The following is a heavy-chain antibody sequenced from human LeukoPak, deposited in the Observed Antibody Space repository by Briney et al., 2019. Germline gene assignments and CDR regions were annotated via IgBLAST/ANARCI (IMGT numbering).Heavy chain of an antibody. CDR2: IRSKANSYAT. J-gene: IGHJ6*04. CDR1: GFTFSGSA. V-gene: IGHV3-73*01. D-gene: IGHD2-8*01. Sequence: PGGSLRLSCAASGFTFSGSAMHWVRQASGKGLEWVGRIRSKANSYATAYAASVKGRFTISRDDSKNTAYLQMNSLKTEDTAVYYCTRPELCCTNGVCYADVWGKGTTVTVSS. CDR3: TRPELCCTNGVCYADV.